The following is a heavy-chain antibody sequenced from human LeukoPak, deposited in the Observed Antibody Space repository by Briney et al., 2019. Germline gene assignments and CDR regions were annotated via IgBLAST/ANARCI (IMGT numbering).Heavy chain of an antibody. CDR1: GGTFSSYA. Sequence: ASVKVSCKASGGTFSSYAISWVRQAPGQGLEWMGRIIPILGIANYAQKFQGRVTMTRDTSTSTVYMELSSLRSEDTAVYYCASTYVWGTLNPWGQGTLVTVSS. CDR3: ASTYVWGTLNP. D-gene: IGHD3-16*01. V-gene: IGHV1-69*04. CDR2: IIPILGIA. J-gene: IGHJ5*02.